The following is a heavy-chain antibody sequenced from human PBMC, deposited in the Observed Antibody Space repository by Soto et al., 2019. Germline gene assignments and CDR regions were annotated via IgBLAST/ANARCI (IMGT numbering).Heavy chain of an antibody. CDR2: IDTDGGGT. Sequence: EVPLVESGGGLVQPGGSLRVSCAASGFTFRSHRIHWVRQAPGKGLEWVSRIDTDGGGTSYADSVKGRFTISTDNAESTVDLQMNGLRVEDTAVYYCATVFDVWGQGTLVTVSS. J-gene: IGHJ4*02. D-gene: IGHD4-17*01. V-gene: IGHV3-74*01. CDR1: GFTFRSHR. CDR3: ATVFDV.